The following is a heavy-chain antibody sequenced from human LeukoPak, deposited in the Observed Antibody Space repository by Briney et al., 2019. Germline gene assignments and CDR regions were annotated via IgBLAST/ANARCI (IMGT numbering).Heavy chain of an antibody. D-gene: IGHD3-22*01. V-gene: IGHV3-30*18. J-gene: IGHJ2*01. CDR1: GFTFRDYG. CDR2: ISSEGHKI. Sequence: GRSLRLSCAASGFTFRDYGIHWVRQAPGKGLEWVALISSEGHKIHYGDSVKGRFTISRDNSKNMVYLRMNSLSLEDTALYYCAKELYYYDTSRYFDIWGRGTLVTVSS. CDR3: AKELYYYDTSRYFDI.